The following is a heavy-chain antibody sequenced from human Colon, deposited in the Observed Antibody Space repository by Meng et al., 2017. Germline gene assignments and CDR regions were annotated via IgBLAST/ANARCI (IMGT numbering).Heavy chain of an antibody. Sequence: GGSLRLSCAASGFTFSSYWMYWVRQAPGKGLEWVSLIDNDGSHTTYADSVNGQFTISRDNAKNTLYLRMNSLRAENTAVYYCAEVSSSAFYIWGQGPMVTVSS. J-gene: IGHJ3*02. CDR2: IDNDGSHT. D-gene: IGHD6-19*01. CDR1: GFTFSSYW. CDR3: AEVSSSAFYI. V-gene: IGHV3-74*01.